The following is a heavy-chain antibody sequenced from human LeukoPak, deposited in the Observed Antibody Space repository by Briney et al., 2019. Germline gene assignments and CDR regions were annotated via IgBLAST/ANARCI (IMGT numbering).Heavy chain of an antibody. J-gene: IGHJ5*02. CDR2: INHSGST. V-gene: IGHV4-34*01. CDR3: ARDRNGHDP. Sequence: PSETLSLTCAVYGGSFSGYYWSWIRQPPGKGLEWIGEINHSGSTNYNPSLKSRVTMSVDTSKNQFSLKLSSVTAADTAVYYCARDRNGHDPWGQGTLVTVSS. CDR1: GGSFSGYY. D-gene: IGHD2-8*01.